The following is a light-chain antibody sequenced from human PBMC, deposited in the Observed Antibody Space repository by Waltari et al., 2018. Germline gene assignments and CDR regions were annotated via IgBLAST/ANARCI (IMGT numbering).Light chain of an antibody. CDR3: QQCYSTLWT. J-gene: IGKJ1*01. V-gene: IGKV1-39*01. CDR1: QSMSSY. Sequence: SQITQSPSSLSASVSDRVTITCRASQSMSSYLNWYQQKPGKAPKLLIYAASSLHSGVPSRFSGSGSGTDFTLTISSLQPEDFATYYCQQCYSTLWTFGQGTKVEIK. CDR2: AAS.